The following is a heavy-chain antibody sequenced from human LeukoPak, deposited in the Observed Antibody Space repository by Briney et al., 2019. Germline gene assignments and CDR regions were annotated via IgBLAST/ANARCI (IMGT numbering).Heavy chain of an antibody. V-gene: IGHV3-7*03. CDR1: GFTFSSYW. Sequence: PGGSLRLSCTASGFTFSSYWMGWVRQAPGKGLEWVANIKQDGSEKYYVDSVKGRFTISGDNSKNTLYLQMNSLRAEDTALYYCAKRAGGTPDYWGLGTLVIVSS. CDR2: IKQDGSEK. CDR3: AKRAGGTPDY. J-gene: IGHJ4*02. D-gene: IGHD1-26*01.